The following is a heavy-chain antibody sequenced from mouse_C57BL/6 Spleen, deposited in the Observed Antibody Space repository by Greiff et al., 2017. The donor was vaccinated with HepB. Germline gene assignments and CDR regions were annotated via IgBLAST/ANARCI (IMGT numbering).Heavy chain of an antibody. Sequence: QVHVKQSGAELVKPGASVKISCKASGYAFSSYWMNWVKQRPGKGLEWIGQIYPGDGDTNYNGKFKGKATLTADKSSSTAYMQLSSLTSEDSAVYFCASHYASAWFAYWGQGTLVTVSA. CDR3: ASHYASAWFAY. CDR2: IYPGDGDT. J-gene: IGHJ3*01. D-gene: IGHD1-1*02. V-gene: IGHV1-80*01. CDR1: GYAFSSYW.